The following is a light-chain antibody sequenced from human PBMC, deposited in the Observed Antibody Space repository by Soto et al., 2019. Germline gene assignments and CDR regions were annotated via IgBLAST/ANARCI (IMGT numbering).Light chain of an antibody. CDR1: GSNIGSST. CDR3: AAWHDSLNGFYV. J-gene: IGLJ1*01. Sequence: QSVLTQSPSASGTPGQRVTISCSGSGSNIGSSTVNWYQQLPGTAPKLLIYSNNQRPSGVPDRFSGSKSATSASLAISGLQSEDEADYYCAAWHDSLNGFYVFGTGTKLTV. CDR2: SNN. V-gene: IGLV1-44*01.